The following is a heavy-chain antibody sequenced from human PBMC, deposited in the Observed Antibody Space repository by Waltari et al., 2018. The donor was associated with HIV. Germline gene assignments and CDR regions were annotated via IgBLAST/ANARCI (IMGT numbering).Heavy chain of an antibody. CDR1: GFTFSSYA. CDR2: ISAGGVST. CDR3: ARDLGGYWYFDL. V-gene: IGHV3-23*01. J-gene: IGHJ2*01. Sequence: EVQLLESGGGLVQPGGSLRPSCAASGFTFSSYAMGWFRQAPGKGLEWVSAISAGGVSTYYADSVKGRFTISRDNSKNTVYLQMNSLRGEDTAVYYCARDLGGYWYFDLWGRGTLVTVSS. D-gene: IGHD3-16*01.